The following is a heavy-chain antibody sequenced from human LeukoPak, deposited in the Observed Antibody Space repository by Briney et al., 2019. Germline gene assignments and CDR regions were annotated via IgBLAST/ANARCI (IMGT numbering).Heavy chain of an antibody. J-gene: IGHJ4*02. Sequence: GTSLRLSCAASGFTFSTYTMHWVRQAPGKGLEWVAVISYDGSAKYYADSVKGRFTISRDNSKNTLYLQMNSLRSEDTAVYYCARDSSTKCYGCLCDYWGQGTLVTVSS. CDR2: ISYDGSAK. D-gene: IGHD2-2*01. V-gene: IGHV3-30*04. CDR3: ARDSSTKCYGCLCDY. CDR1: GFTFSTYT.